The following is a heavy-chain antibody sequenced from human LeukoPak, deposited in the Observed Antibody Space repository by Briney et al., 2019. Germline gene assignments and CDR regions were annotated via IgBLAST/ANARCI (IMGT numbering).Heavy chain of an antibody. D-gene: IGHD5-12*01. CDR3: ARDLYNSGRSGIREFDY. Sequence: GGSLRLSCAASGFTFSSYEMSWVRQAPGKGLEWVSYISSSGSTIYYADSVKGRFTISRDNAKNSLYLQMNSLRAEDTAVYYCARDLYNSGRSGIREFDYWGQGTLVTVSS. J-gene: IGHJ4*02. CDR1: GFTFSSYE. CDR2: ISSSGSTI. V-gene: IGHV3-48*03.